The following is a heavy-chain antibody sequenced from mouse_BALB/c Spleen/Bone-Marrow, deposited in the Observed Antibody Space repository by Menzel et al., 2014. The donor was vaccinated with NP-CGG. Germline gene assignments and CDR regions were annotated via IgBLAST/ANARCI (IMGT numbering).Heavy chain of an antibody. CDR1: GYSFTGYY. J-gene: IGHJ4*01. V-gene: IGHV1S34*01. D-gene: IGHD2-4*01. CDR2: ISCYNGAT. CDR3: ARLRGDYDGYAMDY. Sequence: LVKTGASVKISCKASGYSFTGYYMHWVKQSHGRSLEWIGYISCYNGATSYNQKFKGKATFTVDTSSSTAYMQFNSLTSEDSAVYYCARLRGDYDGYAMDYWGQGTSVTVSS.